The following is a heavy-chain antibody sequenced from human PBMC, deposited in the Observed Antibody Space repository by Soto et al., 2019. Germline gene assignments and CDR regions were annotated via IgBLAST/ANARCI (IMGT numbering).Heavy chain of an antibody. CDR2: IYWDDDK. J-gene: IGHJ6*02. CDR1: GFSLNTSGMG. D-gene: IGHD7-27*01. CDR3: AHTNWGSSSYGMDV. V-gene: IGHV2-5*02. Sequence: QITLKESGPPLVKPTQTLTLTCTLSGFSLNTSGMGVGWIRQPPGKALEWLALIYWDDDKRYSPSLKSRLTITKDTSKNQVVLTMTNMDPVDTATYYCAHTNWGSSSYGMDVWGQGTTVTVSS.